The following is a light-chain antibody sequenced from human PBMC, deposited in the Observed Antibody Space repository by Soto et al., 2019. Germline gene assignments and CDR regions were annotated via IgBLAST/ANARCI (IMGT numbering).Light chain of an antibody. CDR1: QSVSSS. J-gene: IGKJ2*01. CDR2: DAS. V-gene: IGKV3-11*01. CDR3: QQRSNWPPYT. Sequence: EIVLTQSPAPLSLSPGERATLSCRASQSVSSSLAWYQQKPGQAPRLLIYDASTRATDIPARFSGSGSGTDFTLTISSLEPEDFAVYYCQQRSNWPPYTFGQGTKLEIK.